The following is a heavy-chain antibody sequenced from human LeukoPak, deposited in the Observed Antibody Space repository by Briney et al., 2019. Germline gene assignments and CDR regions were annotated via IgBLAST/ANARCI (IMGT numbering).Heavy chain of an antibody. D-gene: IGHD3-16*02. V-gene: IGHV1-18*01. Sequence: ASVKVSCKASGYTFTSYGISWVRQAPGQGLEWMGWISAYNGNTNYAQKLQGRVTMTTDTSTSTAYMELRSLRSDDTAVYYCARGTYYDYVWGSYRPYYFDYWGQRTLVTVSS. J-gene: IGHJ4*02. CDR1: GYTFTSYG. CDR3: ARGTYYDYVWGSYRPYYFDY. CDR2: ISAYNGNT.